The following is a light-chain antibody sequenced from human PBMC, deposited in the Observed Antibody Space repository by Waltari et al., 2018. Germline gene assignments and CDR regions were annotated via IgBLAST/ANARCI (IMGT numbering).Light chain of an antibody. J-gene: IGKJ2*01. CDR1: QSVSSY. CDR3: QHRSNWPQT. Sequence: EIVLTQSPATLSLSPGERATLSCRASQSVSSYLAWYQQKPGQAPRLLIYDASNRATGIPARFSGSGSGTDFSLTISSLEPEDFAVYYCQHRSNWPQTFGQGTKLEIK. CDR2: DAS. V-gene: IGKV3-11*01.